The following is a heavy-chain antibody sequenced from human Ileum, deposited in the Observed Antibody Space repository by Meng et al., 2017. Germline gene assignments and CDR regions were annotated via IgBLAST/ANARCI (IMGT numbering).Heavy chain of an antibody. J-gene: IGHJ4*02. V-gene: IGHV4-31*03. CDR3: ARGGTAYFDY. CDR1: GGSISSGGYY. D-gene: IGHD1-1*01. Sequence: QVQLQESGPGLVKPSQTLSLTCTFSGGSISSGGYYWSWIRQPPGKGLEWIGYIYDSGSTYYNPSLKSRIAISGDTSKNQFSLNLSSVTAADTAVYYCARGGTAYFDYWGQGTLVTVSS. CDR2: IYDSGST.